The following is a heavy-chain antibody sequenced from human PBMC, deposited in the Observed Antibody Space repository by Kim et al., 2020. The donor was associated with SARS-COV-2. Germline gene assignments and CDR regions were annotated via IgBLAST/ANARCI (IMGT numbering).Heavy chain of an antibody. CDR2: IWYDGSNK. CDR3: ARGSGGGNGMDV. Sequence: GGSLRLSCAASGFTFSSYGMHWVRQAPGKGLEWVAVIWYDGSNKYYADSVKGRFTISRDNSKNTLYLQMNSLRAEDTAVYYCARGSGGGNGMDVWGQGTTVTVSS. J-gene: IGHJ6*02. D-gene: IGHD3-10*01. CDR1: GFTFSSYG. V-gene: IGHV3-33*01.